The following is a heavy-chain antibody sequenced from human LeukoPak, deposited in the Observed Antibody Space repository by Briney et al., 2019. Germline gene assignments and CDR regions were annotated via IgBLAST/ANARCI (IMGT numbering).Heavy chain of an antibody. Sequence: ASVKVSRKASGGTFSSYAISWVRQAPGQGLEWMGGIIPIFGTANYAQKFQGRVTITTDESTSTAYMELSSLRSEDTAVYYCASRSVLMVYAPDAFDIWGQGTMVTVSS. J-gene: IGHJ3*02. CDR2: IIPIFGTA. V-gene: IGHV1-69*05. D-gene: IGHD2-8*01. CDR3: ASRSVLMVYAPDAFDI. CDR1: GGTFSSYA.